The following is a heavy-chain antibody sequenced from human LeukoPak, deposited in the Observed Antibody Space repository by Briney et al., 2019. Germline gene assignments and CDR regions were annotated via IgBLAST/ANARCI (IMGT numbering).Heavy chain of an antibody. CDR1: GGSMSSYY. Sequence: PSETLSLTCTVSGGSMSSYYWSWIRQPPGKGLEWVAVIWYDGSNKYYADSVKGRFTISRDNSKNTLYLQMNSLRAEDTAVYYCARIAFDIWGQGTMVTVSS. V-gene: IGHV3-33*08. CDR2: IWYDGSNK. CDR3: ARIAFDI. J-gene: IGHJ3*02.